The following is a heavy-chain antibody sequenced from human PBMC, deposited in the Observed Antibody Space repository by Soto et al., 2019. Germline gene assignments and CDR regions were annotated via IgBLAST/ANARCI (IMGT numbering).Heavy chain of an antibody. CDR1: GFMFSTYA. D-gene: IGHD2-8*01. Sequence: GSLRLSCAASGFMFSTYAMSWIRQSPGKGLEWIGSVYYRGRSYSKSSVKSRVTISVDTSKNQFSLNLNSVTASDTAVYFCVSQRTSVLTQAYFDYWGPGALVTVSS. CDR2: VYYRGRS. CDR3: VSQRTSVLTQAYFDY. J-gene: IGHJ4*02. V-gene: IGHV4-39*01.